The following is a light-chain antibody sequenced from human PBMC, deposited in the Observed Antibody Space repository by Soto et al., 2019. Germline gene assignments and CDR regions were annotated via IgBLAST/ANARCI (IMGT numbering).Light chain of an antibody. CDR2: GVS. Sequence: VLTQPASVSGSPGQSITISCTGTSSDVGGYNSVSWYQQHPGKAPKLMIYGVSNRPSGISNRFSGSKSGNTASLTISGLQTEDEADYYCSSFISSTTLALCVFGTGTKLTVL. J-gene: IGLJ1*01. CDR3: SSFISSTTLALCV. V-gene: IGLV2-14*03. CDR1: SSDVGGYNS.